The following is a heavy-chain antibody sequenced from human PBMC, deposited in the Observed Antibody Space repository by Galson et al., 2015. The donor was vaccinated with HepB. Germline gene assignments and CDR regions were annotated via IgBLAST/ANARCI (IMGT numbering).Heavy chain of an antibody. CDR2: ISPTSSYI. J-gene: IGHJ6*02. CDR3: AREGLVVAEGYYRGMDV. Sequence: SLRLSCAASGFTLSDYSMNWVRQAPGKGLEWVSIISPTSSYIYYGASLKGRFTISRDNAKNSLYLQMNSVRADDTAVYYCAREGLVVAEGYYRGMDVWGQGTTVTVSS. D-gene: IGHD2-21*01. V-gene: IGHV3-21*01. CDR1: GFTLSDYS.